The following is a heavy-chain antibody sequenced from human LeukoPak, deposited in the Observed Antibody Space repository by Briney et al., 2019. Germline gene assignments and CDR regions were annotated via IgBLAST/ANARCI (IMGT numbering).Heavy chain of an antibody. CDR3: ARGGPYYDSSRANDLNY. Sequence: ASVKVSCKASGYTFSVYYIHWLRQAPGQGLEWLGWINPNNGGTLYSQKFQGGVTMNRDTSISAVYMELNRLTTDDTAVYFCARGGPYYDSSRANDLNYWGQGTLVTVSS. D-gene: IGHD3-22*01. CDR1: GYTFSVYY. J-gene: IGHJ4*02. V-gene: IGHV1-2*02. CDR2: INPNNGGT.